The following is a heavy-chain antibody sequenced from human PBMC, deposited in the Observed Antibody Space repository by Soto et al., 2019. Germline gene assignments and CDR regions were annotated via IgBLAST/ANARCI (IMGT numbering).Heavy chain of an antibody. CDR3: AKAPNVVTSWFDP. D-gene: IGHD3-22*01. V-gene: IGHV3-9*01. CDR2: ISWNSGDV. Sequence: EVQLVESGGGLVQPGRSLRLSCAASGFMFDDFAMHWVRQAPGKGLEWVSGISWNSGDVAYADSVKGRFTISRDNAKHSVYLHLNSLRPEDTALYYCAKAPNVVTSWFDPWGQGTLVTVSS. J-gene: IGHJ5*02. CDR1: GFMFDDFA.